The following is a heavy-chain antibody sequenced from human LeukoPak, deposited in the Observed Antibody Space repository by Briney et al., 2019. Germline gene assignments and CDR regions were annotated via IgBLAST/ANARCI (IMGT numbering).Heavy chain of an antibody. J-gene: IGHJ4*02. V-gene: IGHV3-7*01. CDR1: GFTFNGYW. Sequence: GGSLRLSCAASGFTFNGYWMSWVRQPPGKGLEWVANINQDGSEKYYVDSVRGPLTISRDNAENSLFLQMNRLRVEDTAVYYCARDFGRSSYYFDFWGEGTLVTVSS. D-gene: IGHD3-3*01. CDR3: ARDFGRSSYYFDF. CDR2: INQDGSEK.